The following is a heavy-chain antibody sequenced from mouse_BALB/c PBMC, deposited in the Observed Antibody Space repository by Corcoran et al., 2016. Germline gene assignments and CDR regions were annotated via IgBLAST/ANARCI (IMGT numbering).Heavy chain of an antibody. Sequence: QNQLVQSGPELKKPGETVQISCKASGYTFTNYGMNWVKQAPGKGLKWMGWINTYTGEPTYADDFKGRFAFSLETSASTAYLQINNLKNEDTATYFCAREPRAMDYWGQGTSVTVSS. CDR3: AREPRAMDY. V-gene: IGHV9-3-1*01. CDR1: GYTFTNYG. J-gene: IGHJ4*01. CDR2: INTYTGEP.